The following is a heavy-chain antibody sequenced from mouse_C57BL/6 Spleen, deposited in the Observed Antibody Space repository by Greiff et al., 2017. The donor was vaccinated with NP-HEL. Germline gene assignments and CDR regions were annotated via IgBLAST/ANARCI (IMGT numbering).Heavy chain of an antibody. Sequence: EVQLQESGPGLVKPSQSLSLTCSVTGYSITSGDYWNWIRQFPGNKLEWMGDISYDGSNNYNPSLKNRISITRDTSTNQFFLKLNSVTTEDTATYYCAREEDYGSSYFDYWGQGTTLTVSS. CDR1: GYSITSGDY. J-gene: IGHJ2*01. CDR2: ISYDGSN. CDR3: AREEDYGSSYFDY. V-gene: IGHV3-6*01. D-gene: IGHD1-1*01.